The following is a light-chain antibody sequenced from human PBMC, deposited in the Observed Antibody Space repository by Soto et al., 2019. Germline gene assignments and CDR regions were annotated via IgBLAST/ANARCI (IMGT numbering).Light chain of an antibody. CDR1: RSDVGGYNY. Sequence: QSVLTQPASVSGSPGQSITISCTGTRSDVGGYNYVSWYQQHPGKAPKLMIYGVSNRPSGVSDRFSGSKSGNTASLTISGLQAEDGADYYCSSYTNTATLDYVFGTGTKGTVL. CDR2: GVS. V-gene: IGLV2-14*01. CDR3: SSYTNTATLDYV. J-gene: IGLJ1*01.